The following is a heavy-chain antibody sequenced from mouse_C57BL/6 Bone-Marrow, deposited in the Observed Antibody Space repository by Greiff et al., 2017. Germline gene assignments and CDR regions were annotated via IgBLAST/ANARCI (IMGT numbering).Heavy chain of an antibody. Sequence: DVKLVESGGGLVQPGESLKLSCESNEYEFTSHDMSWVRKTPEKRLELVAALISDGGSTYYPDTMERRFIISRDNTKKTLYLQMSSLRAEDTTLYYCARHGAWFAYWGQGTLVTVSA. CDR2: LISDGGST. CDR3: ARHGAWFAY. J-gene: IGHJ3*01. CDR1: EYEFTSHD. V-gene: IGHV5-2*01.